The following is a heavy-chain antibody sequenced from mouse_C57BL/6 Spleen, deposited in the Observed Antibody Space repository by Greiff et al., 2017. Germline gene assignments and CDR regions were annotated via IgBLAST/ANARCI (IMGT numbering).Heavy chain of an antibody. D-gene: IGHD3-2*02. Sequence: EVQGVESGGGLVQPKGSLKLSCAASGFSFNTYAMNWVRQAPGKGLEWVARIRSKSNNYATYYADSVKDRFTISRDDSESMLYLQMNNLKTEDTAMYYCVRHEGSSGFDYWGQGTTLTVSS. CDR2: IRSKSNNYAT. CDR1: GFSFNTYA. CDR3: VRHEGSSGFDY. J-gene: IGHJ2*01. V-gene: IGHV10-1*01.